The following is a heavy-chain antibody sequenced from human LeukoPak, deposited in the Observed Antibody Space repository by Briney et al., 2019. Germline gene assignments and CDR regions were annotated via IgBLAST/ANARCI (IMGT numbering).Heavy chain of an antibody. CDR3: ARQRGGRQWLVPYYFDY. J-gene: IGHJ4*02. D-gene: IGHD6-19*01. V-gene: IGHV4-34*01. Sequence: PSETLSLTCAVYGGSFSGYYWSWIRQPPGKGLEWIGEINHSGSTNYNPSLKSRVTISVDTSKNQFSLKLSSVTAADTAVYYCARQRGGRQWLVPYYFDYWGQGTLVTVSS. CDR2: INHSGST. CDR1: GGSFSGYY.